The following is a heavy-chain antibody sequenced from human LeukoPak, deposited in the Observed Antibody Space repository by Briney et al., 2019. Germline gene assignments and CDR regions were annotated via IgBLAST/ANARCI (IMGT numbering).Heavy chain of an antibody. D-gene: IGHD3-3*01. CDR2: IYYSGST. CDR1: GGSISSYY. V-gene: IGHV4-59*08. CDR3: ARSGQLRFVDAFDI. J-gene: IGHJ3*02. Sequence: SETLSLTCTVSGGSISSYYWSWIRQPPGKGLEWIGYIYYSGSTNCNPSLKSRVTISVDTSKNQFPLKLSSVTAADTAVYYCARSGQLRFVDAFDIWGQGTMVTVSS.